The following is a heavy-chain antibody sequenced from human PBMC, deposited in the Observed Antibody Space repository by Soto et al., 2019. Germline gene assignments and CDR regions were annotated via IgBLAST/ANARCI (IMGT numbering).Heavy chain of an antibody. CDR3: ARVYCSGGSCYPPNYYYYGMEV. CDR2: ISYDGSNK. V-gene: IGHV3-30-3*01. Sequence: QVQLVESGGGVVQPGRSLRLSCAASGFTFSSYAMHWVRQAPGKGLEWVAVISYDGSNKYYADSVKGRFTISRDNSKNPLYLQMNSLRAEDTAVYYCARVYCSGGSCYPPNYYYYGMEVWGQGTTVTVSS. J-gene: IGHJ6*02. D-gene: IGHD2-15*01. CDR1: GFTFSSYA.